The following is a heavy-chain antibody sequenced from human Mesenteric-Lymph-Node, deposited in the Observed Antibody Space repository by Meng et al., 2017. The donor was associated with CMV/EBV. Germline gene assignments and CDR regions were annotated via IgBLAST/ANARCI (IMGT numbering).Heavy chain of an antibody. CDR2: IYHSGST. V-gene: IGHV4-4*01. CDR3: ARLFLYGSGSYFDY. D-gene: IGHD3-10*01. Sequence: GDCISSSDWWSWVRQPPGKGMEWSGEIYHSGSTNYNPSLKSRVTISVDKSKTQFSLNLNSVTAADTAVYFCARLFLYGSGSYFDYWGQGILVTVSS. CDR1: GDCISSSDW. J-gene: IGHJ4*02.